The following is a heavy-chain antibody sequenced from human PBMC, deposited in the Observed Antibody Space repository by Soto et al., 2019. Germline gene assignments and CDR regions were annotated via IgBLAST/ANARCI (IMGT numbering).Heavy chain of an antibody. CDR2: INQDASEK. CDR1: GFTFNMYW. V-gene: IGHV3-7*03. Sequence: EVQLLESGGGLVQPGGSLRLSCAASGFTFNMYWMTWVRQAPGKGLEWVANINQDASEKYYVDSVKGRFTISRDNAKNSLYLEMNSLRDEDTAVYYCARDEGYCRSSSCYDYYYAMDVWGQGTTVSVSS. D-gene: IGHD2-2*01. J-gene: IGHJ6*02. CDR3: ARDEGYCRSSSCYDYYYAMDV.